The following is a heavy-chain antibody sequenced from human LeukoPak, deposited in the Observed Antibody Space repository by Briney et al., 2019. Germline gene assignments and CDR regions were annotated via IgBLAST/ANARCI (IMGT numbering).Heavy chain of an antibody. CDR1: GYTFTSYY. Sequence: GASVKVSCKASGYTFTSYYMHWVRQAPGQGLEWMGIINPSGGSTSYAQKFQGRVTMTRDMSTSTVYMELSSLRSEDTAVYYCARERRVTMIVVTNDAFDIWGQGTMVTVSS. D-gene: IGHD3-22*01. J-gene: IGHJ3*02. V-gene: IGHV1-46*01. CDR2: INPSGGST. CDR3: ARERRVTMIVVTNDAFDI.